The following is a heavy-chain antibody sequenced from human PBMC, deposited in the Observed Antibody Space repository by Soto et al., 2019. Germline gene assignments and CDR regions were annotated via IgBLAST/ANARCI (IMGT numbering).Heavy chain of an antibody. J-gene: IGHJ4*02. CDR2: LYYGRSA. D-gene: IGHD3-22*01. Sequence: QVQLQESGPGLVKPSETLSLTCAVSGDSISSYYCMWIRQPPGKGLESIGYLYYGRSANYNPSLKSRVTLSVDTSTNQCSLTLSARTAADTAVYYCALRSMAVVPEYWGQGTLVTVSS. CDR1: GDSISSYY. V-gene: IGHV4-59*01. CDR3: ALRSMAVVPEY.